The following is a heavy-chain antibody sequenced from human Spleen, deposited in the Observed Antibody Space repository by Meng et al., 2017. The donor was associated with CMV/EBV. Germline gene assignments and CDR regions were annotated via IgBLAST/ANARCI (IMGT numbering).Heavy chain of an antibody. V-gene: IGHV1-18*01. CDR1: YTFTGYG. Sequence: YTFTGYGISWVRQGPGQGLEWMGWISAYNGNTNYAQKLQGRVTMTTDTSTSTAYMELRSLRSGDTALYYCALNYYDTSGYSYWYFDVWGRGTLVTVSS. J-gene: IGHJ2*01. CDR2: ISAYNGNT. D-gene: IGHD3-22*01. CDR3: ALNYYDTSGYSYWYFDV.